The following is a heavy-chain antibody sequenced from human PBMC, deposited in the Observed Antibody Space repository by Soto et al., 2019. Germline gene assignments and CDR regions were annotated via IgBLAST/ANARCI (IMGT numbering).Heavy chain of an antibody. J-gene: IGHJ6*02. CDR2: IYPGDSDT. D-gene: IGHD6-19*01. CDR1: GYSFTSYW. V-gene: IGHV5-51*01. Sequence: GESLKISCKGSGYSFTSYWIGWVRQMPGKGLELMGIIYPGDSDTRYSPSFQGQGTISADTSISTAYLQWSSLKASATAMYYCASIAVANKKGYYYSGMDVWGQGTPVTVSS. CDR3: ASIAVANKKGYYYSGMDV.